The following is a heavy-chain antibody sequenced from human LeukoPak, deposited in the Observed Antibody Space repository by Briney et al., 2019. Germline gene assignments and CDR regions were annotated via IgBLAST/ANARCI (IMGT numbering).Heavy chain of an antibody. V-gene: IGHV4-34*01. CDR2: INHSGST. J-gene: IGHJ3*02. CDR3: ARASGYCSGGSCYSNAFDI. CDR1: GGSFSGYY. Sequence: KASETLSLTCAVYGGSFSGYYWSWIRQPPGKGLEWIGEINHSGSTNYNPSLKSRVTISVDTSKNQFSLKLSSVTAADTAVYYCARASGYCSGGSCYSNAFDIWGQETMVTVSS. D-gene: IGHD2-15*01.